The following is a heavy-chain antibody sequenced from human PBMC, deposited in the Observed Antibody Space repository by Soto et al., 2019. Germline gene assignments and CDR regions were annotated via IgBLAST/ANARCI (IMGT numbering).Heavy chain of an antibody. Sequence: EVQLLESGGGLVQPGGSLRLSCAASGFTFNTFAMSWVRQAPGKGLEWVSALSGSGSSTYYADSVKGRYTISRDNSKNTLYLQMNSLRVEDSADFFCAIVPTTSRFFYYIDVWGKGTTVTVSS. V-gene: IGHV3-23*01. CDR2: LSGSGSST. CDR3: AIVPTTSRFFYYIDV. CDR1: GFTFNTFA. J-gene: IGHJ6*03. D-gene: IGHD1-1*01.